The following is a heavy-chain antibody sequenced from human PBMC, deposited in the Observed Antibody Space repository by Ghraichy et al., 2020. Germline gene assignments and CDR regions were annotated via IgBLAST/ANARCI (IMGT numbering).Heavy chain of an antibody. CDR3: AREDRRVSLRVVSNNWFDP. Sequence: SETLSLTCTVSGYSISSGYYWGWIRQPPGKGLEWIGSIYQSGSTDYNPSLKSRVTLSIDTSKNQFSLKLSSVTATDTAVYYCAREDRRVSLRVVSNNWFDPWGQGTLVIVSS. CDR1: GYSISSGYY. J-gene: IGHJ5*02. D-gene: IGHD3-22*01. CDR2: IYQSGST. V-gene: IGHV4-38-2*02.